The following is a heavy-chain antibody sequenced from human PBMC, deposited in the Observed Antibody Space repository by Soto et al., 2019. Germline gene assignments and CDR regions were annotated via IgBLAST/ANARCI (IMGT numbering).Heavy chain of an antibody. Sequence: QVQLVESGGGVVQPGRSLRLSCAASGFTFSSYAMHWVRQAPGKGLEWVAVISYDGSNKYYADSVKGRFTISRDNSKNKLYLQMNSLRAEDTAVYYCARVVYGDYEIWGDPWGQGTLVTVSS. V-gene: IGHV3-30-3*01. D-gene: IGHD4-17*01. CDR3: ARVVYGDYEIWGDP. J-gene: IGHJ5*02. CDR2: ISYDGSNK. CDR1: GFTFSSYA.